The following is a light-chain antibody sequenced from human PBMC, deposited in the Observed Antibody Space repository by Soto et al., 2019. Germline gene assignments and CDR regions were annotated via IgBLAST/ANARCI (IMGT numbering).Light chain of an antibody. Sequence: QPVLTQPPSASGSPGQSVTISCTGTSSDVGGYNYVSWYQQHPGKAPKLMIYEVSKRPSGVPDRFSGSKSGNTASLTVSGLQAEDEADYYCSSYAGSNFVVFGGGTQLTVL. V-gene: IGLV2-8*01. CDR1: SSDVGGYNY. CDR2: EVS. CDR3: SSYAGSNFVV. J-gene: IGLJ2*01.